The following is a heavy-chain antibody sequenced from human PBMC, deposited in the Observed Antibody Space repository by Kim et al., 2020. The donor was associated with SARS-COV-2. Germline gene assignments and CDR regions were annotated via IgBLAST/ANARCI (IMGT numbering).Heavy chain of an antibody. Sequence: GGSLRLSCAASGFTFSSYGMHWVRQAPGKGLEWVAVIWYDGSNKYYADSVKGRFTISRDNSKNTLYLQMNSLRAEDTAVYYCARGELLWFGELFGPDYWGQGTLVTVSS. CDR1: GFTFSSYG. J-gene: IGHJ4*02. V-gene: IGHV3-33*01. CDR2: IWYDGSNK. D-gene: IGHD3-10*01. CDR3: ARGELLWFGELFGPDY.